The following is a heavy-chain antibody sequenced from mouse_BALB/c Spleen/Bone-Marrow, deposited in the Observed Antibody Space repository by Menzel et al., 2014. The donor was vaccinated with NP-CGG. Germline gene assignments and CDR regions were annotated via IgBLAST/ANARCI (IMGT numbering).Heavy chain of an antibody. CDR1: GYTFTSYT. J-gene: IGHJ2*01. V-gene: IGHV1-4*01. Sequence: VKLMESGAELARPGASVKMSCKASGYTFTSYTMHWVKQRPGQGLEWIGYINPSSGYTNYNQKFEDKATLTADKSSSTAYMQLSSLTSEDSAVYYCARFITTATEYFDYWGQGTTLAVSS. CDR3: ARFITTATEYFDY. D-gene: IGHD1-2*01. CDR2: INPSSGYT.